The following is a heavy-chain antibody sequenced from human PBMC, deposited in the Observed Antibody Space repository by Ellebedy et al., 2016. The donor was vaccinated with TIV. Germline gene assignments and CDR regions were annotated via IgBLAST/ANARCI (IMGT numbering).Heavy chain of an antibody. J-gene: IGHJ2*01. D-gene: IGHD2-21*02. CDR3: ARLYCGGDCYYWYFDL. CDR2: LYTDDTT. CDR1: TFTVSYNY. V-gene: IGHV3-53*01. Sequence: GESLKISCAASTFTVSYNYMNWVRQAPGRGPEWVSGLYTDDTTYYADSVKGRFTISRDNSKNTLYLQMNSLRAEDTAVYYCARLYCGGDCYYWYFDLWGRGTLVTVSS.